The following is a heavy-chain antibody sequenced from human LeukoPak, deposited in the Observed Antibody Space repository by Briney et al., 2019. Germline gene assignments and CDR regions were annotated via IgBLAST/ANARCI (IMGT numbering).Heavy chain of an antibody. V-gene: IGHV1-8*03. CDR2: MNPNSGNT. J-gene: IGHJ4*02. D-gene: IGHD3-22*01. CDR3: ARLDSSGYQLDY. Sequence: ASVKVSCKASGYTFTSYDINWVRQATGQGLEWMGWMNPNSGNTGYAQKFQGRVTITRSTSISTAYMELSSLRSEDTAVYYCARLDSSGYQLDYWGQGTLVTVSS. CDR1: GYTFTSYD.